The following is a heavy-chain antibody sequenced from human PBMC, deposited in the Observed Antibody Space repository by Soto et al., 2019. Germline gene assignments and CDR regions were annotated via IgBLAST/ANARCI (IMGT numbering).Heavy chain of an antibody. V-gene: IGHV3-23*01. CDR1: EFSFSNFA. CDR2: VSGTGSTT. J-gene: IGHJ4*02. CDR3: AKRSYSNSLDH. D-gene: IGHD2-21*01. Sequence: EVQLLESGGGLRQPGGSQRLSCVASEFSFSNFAMSWVRQAPGKGLEWVATVSGTGSTTYYADSVKGRFTISRDNSDNTLYLQMTSLRADDTAVYFCAKRSYSNSLDHWGPGTLVTVSS.